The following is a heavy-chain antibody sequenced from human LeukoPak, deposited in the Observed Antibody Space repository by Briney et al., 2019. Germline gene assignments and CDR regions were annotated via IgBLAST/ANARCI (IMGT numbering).Heavy chain of an antibody. CDR3: ARARHEAFDT. J-gene: IGHJ3*02. CDR2: IYSGGST. V-gene: IGHV3-66*01. Sequence: AGGSLRLSCAASGFTFDDYAMHWVRQAPGKGLEWVSVIYSGGSTYYADSVKGRFTISRDNSKNTLYLQMNSLRAEDTAVYYCARARHEAFDTWGQGTMVTVSS. CDR1: GFTFDDYA.